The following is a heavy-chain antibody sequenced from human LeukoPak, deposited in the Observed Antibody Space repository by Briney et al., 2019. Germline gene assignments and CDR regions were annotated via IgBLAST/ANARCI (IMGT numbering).Heavy chain of an antibody. Sequence: SVKVSCKASGGTFSSYAISWVRQAPGQGLEWMGRIIPILGIANYAQKFQGRVTITADKSTSTAYMELSSLRSDDTAFYYCAAGRPYSLLDYWGQGTLLTVSS. CDR1: GGTFSSYA. CDR2: IIPILGIA. J-gene: IGHJ4*02. D-gene: IGHD5-18*01. V-gene: IGHV1-69*04. CDR3: AAGRPYSLLDY.